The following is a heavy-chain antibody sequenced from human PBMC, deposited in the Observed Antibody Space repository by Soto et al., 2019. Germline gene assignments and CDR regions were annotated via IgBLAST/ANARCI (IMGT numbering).Heavy chain of an antibody. V-gene: IGHV1-18*01. CDR3: ARAYCSGGSCYGDDY. CDR1: GYTFTSYG. CDR2: ISAYNGNT. D-gene: IGHD2-15*01. J-gene: IGHJ4*02. Sequence: ALVKVSCKSSGYTFTSYGISWARQAPGQGLEWMGWISAYNGNTNYAQKLQGRVTMTTDTSTSTAYMELRSLRSDDTAVYYCARAYCSGGSCYGDDYWGQGTLVTVSS.